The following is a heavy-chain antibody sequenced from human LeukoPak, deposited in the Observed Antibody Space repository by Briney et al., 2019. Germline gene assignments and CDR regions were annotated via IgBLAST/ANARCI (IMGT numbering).Heavy chain of an antibody. J-gene: IGHJ6*02. D-gene: IGHD4-23*01. CDR2: IRSKAYSYAT. CDR1: EFTFSGSS. Sequence: GGSLRLSCAASEFTFSGSSMHWVRQASGKGLEWVGRIRSKAYSYATTYAASVKGRFTISRDDSKNTAYLQMNSLKTEDTAVYYCTSDFGGNDYYYYYGMDVWGQGTTVTVSS. V-gene: IGHV3-73*01. CDR3: TSDFGGNDYYYYYGMDV.